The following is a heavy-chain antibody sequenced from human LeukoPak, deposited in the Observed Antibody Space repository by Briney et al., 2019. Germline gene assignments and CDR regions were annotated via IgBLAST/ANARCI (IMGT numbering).Heavy chain of an antibody. D-gene: IGHD3-16*01. CDR2: INTNTGNP. CDR1: GYTFTSYA. Sequence: ASVKVSCKASGYTFTSYAMNWVRQAPGRGLEWMGWINTNTGNPTYAQGFTGRFVFSLDTSVSTAYLQISSLKAEDTAVYYCARDLLFDYDYVWGSLSPGGIWGQGTMVTVSS. J-gene: IGHJ3*02. V-gene: IGHV7-4-1*02. CDR3: ARDLLFDYDYVWGSLSPGGI.